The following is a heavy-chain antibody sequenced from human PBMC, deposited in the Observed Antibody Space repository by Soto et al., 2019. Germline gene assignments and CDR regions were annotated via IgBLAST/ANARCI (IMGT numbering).Heavy chain of an antibody. CDR2: ISTTSTYI. V-gene: IGHV3-21*01. J-gene: IGHJ6*02. CDR1: GFTFSGDA. D-gene: IGHD3-10*02. Sequence: EVQLVESGGGLVKPGWSLRLSCAASGFTFSGDAMNWVRQSPGKGLEWVSSISTTSTYIYYAYSVKGRFTISRDNANNSLHLQMNDLRAEDTAVYYCARDYVMDVWGQGTTVTVSS. CDR3: ARDYVMDV.